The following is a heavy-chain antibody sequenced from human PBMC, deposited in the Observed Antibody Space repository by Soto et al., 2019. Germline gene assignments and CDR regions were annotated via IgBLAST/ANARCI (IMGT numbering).Heavy chain of an antibody. D-gene: IGHD3-16*01. Sequence: EVQLVESGGGLVKPGGSLRLSCAASGFTFSSYSMNWVRQAPGKGLEWVSSISSSSSYIYYADSVKGRFTISRDNDKNSLSLQMNSLRAEDTSVYYCAGGQVSTGDYWGQGTLVTVSS. CDR2: ISSSSSYI. CDR3: AGGQVSTGDY. V-gene: IGHV3-21*01. J-gene: IGHJ4*02. CDR1: GFTFSSYS.